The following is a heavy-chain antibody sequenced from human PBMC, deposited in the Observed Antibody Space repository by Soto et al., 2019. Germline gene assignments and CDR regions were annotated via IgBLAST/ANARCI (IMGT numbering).Heavy chain of an antibody. CDR1: GFTFGDHA. V-gene: IGHV3-49*04. CDR3: TRGAGYSSSWYLGMDV. D-gene: IGHD6-13*01. J-gene: IGHJ6*02. Sequence: GSLRLSCTASGFTFGDHAMSWVRQAPGKGLEWVGFIRSKAYGGTTEYAASVKGRFTISRDDSKSIAYLQMNSLKTEDTAVYYCTRGAGYSSSWYLGMDVWGQGTTVTVSS. CDR2: IRSKAYGGTT.